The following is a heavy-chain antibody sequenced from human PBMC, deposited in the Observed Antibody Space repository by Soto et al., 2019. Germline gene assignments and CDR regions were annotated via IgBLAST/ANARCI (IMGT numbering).Heavy chain of an antibody. V-gene: IGHV3-48*02. CDR3: AGTIRISYDFGSGYYWSTDAFEI. CDR2: ISSSSSTI. CDR1: GFTFSSYS. J-gene: IGHJ3*02. Sequence: GALRLSCAASGFTFSSYSMNWVRQAPGKGLEWVSYISSSSSTIYYADSVKGRFTISRDNAKNSLYLQMNSLRDEDTAVYYCAGTIRISYDFGSGYYWSTDAFEIWGQGTMVTVSS. D-gene: IGHD3-3*01.